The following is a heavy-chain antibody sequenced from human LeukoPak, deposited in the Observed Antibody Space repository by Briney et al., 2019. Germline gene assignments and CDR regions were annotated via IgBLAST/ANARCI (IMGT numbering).Heavy chain of an antibody. J-gene: IGHJ4*01. D-gene: IGHD3-16*01. V-gene: IGHV3-21*01. CDR2: ISSESIHL. CDR1: GFTFNSHM. CDR3: ARGFGDFDPRLDY. Sequence: PGGSLRLSCAASGFTFNSHMMNWVRQAPGKGLEWVASISSESIHLRYADSVKGRFTISRDDAKELVFLQMNSLRAEDTATYYCARGFGDFDPRLDYWGHGSVITVSS.